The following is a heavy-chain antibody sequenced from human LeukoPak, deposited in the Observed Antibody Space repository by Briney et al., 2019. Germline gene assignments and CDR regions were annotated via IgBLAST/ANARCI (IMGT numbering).Heavy chain of an antibody. D-gene: IGHD1-26*01. CDR2: ISNSGAYI. V-gene: IGHV3-21*01. J-gene: IGHJ4*02. Sequence: PGGSLRLSCAASGFTFSSYTMNWVRQAPGKGLEWVSSISNSGAYIYYADSVKGRFTISRDNAKSSLYLQMNTLRAEDTDVYYCARHGSGSYFGYWGQATLVTVST. CDR1: GFTFSSYT. CDR3: ARHGSGSYFGY.